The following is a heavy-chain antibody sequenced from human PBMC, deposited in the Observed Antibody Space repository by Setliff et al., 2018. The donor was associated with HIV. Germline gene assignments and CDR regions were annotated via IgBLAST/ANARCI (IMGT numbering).Heavy chain of an antibody. CDR2: IQGDGSRT. CDR3: AKELDCGGDCFAYFDS. V-gene: IGHV3-43D*04. J-gene: IGHJ4*02. CDR1: GFTYRRFS. D-gene: IGHD2-21*02. Sequence: GSLRLSCAASGFTYRRFSMHWVRQAPGKALEWVSLIQGDGSRTYYADSVKGRFTISRDNRKNSLYLQMNSLTDEDTAWYYCAKELDCGGDCFAYFDSWGQGTLVTVPQ.